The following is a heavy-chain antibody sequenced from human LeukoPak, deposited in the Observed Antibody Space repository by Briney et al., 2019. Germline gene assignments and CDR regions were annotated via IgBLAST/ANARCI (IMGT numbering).Heavy chain of an antibody. J-gene: IGHJ4*02. CDR1: GFSFSSYA. Sequence: GESLRLSCAASGFSFSSYAMTWVRQAPGKGLEWVAAISDGGGTTYHADSVKGRFTISRDNSKNTLYLQMNSLRAEDTAVYYCAKYIGKLVIQYWGQGTLVTVSS. D-gene: IGHD6-13*01. CDR3: AKYIGKLVIQY. V-gene: IGHV3-23*01. CDR2: ISDGGGTT.